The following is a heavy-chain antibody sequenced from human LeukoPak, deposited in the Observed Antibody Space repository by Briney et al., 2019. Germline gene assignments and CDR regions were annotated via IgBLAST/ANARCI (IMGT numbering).Heavy chain of an antibody. V-gene: IGHV5-51*01. Sequence: GESLKISCKGSGYRFTSYWIDWVRQMPGKGLEWMGIIYPGDSDTRYSPSFQGQVTISADKSTSTAFLQWSSLKASDTAMYYRARRGSPYTSDSDYWGQGTLVTVSS. J-gene: IGHJ4*01. D-gene: IGHD3-22*01. CDR3: ARRGSPYTSDSDY. CDR2: IYPGDSDT. CDR1: GYRFTSYW.